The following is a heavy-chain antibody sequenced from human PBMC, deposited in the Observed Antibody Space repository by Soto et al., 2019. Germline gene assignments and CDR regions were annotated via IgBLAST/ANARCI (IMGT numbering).Heavy chain of an antibody. Sequence: SVKVSCKASGGTFSSYAISWVRQAPGQGLEWMGGIIPIFGTANYAQKFQGRVTITADKSTSTAYMELSSLRSEDTAVYYCARDRMVLYSSSWYPNWFDPWGQGTLVTVS. CDR2: IIPIFGTA. CDR1: GGTFSSYA. J-gene: IGHJ5*02. D-gene: IGHD6-13*01. CDR3: ARDRMVLYSSSWYPNWFDP. V-gene: IGHV1-69*06.